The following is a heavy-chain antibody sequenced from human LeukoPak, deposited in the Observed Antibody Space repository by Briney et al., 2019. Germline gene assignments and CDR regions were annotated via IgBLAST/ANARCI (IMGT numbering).Heavy chain of an antibody. D-gene: IGHD3-22*01. CDR3: AKGRYDSSGYSQYWYFDL. V-gene: IGHV3-23*01. J-gene: IGHJ2*01. CDR1: GLTFSSYA. CDR2: ISGSGGST. Sequence: PGGSLRLSCAASGLTFSSYAMSWVRQAPGKGLEWVSAISGSGGSTYYADSVKGRFTISRDNSKNTLYLQMSSLRAEDTAVYYCAKGRYDSSGYSQYWYFDLWGRGTLVTVSS.